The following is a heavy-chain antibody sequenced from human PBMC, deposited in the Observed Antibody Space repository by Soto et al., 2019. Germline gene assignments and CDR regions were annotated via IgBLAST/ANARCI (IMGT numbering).Heavy chain of an antibody. J-gene: IGHJ1*01. CDR1: GGSISSYY. CDR2: IYYSGST. D-gene: IGHD3-10*01. V-gene: IGHV4-59*01. Sequence: SETLSLTCTVSGGSISSYYWSWIRQPPGKGLEWIGYIYYSGSTNYNPSLKSRVTISVDTSKNQFSLKLSSVTAADTAVYYCARYGSGSYYNAYFQHWGQGTLVTVSS. CDR3: ARYGSGSYYNAYFQH.